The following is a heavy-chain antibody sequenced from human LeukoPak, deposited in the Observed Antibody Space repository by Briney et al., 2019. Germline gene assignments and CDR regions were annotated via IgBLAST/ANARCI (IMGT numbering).Heavy chain of an antibody. CDR1: GDSVFSNSAA. CDR2: TYYRSKWYT. J-gene: IGHJ5*02. Sequence: PSQTLSLTCAISGDSVFSNSAAWNWIRQSPSRGLEWLGRTYYRSKWYTDYAVSVKSRITINPDTSKNQFSLQLNSASPEDTAMYWCAREGVAGDNWFDPWGQGTLVTVSS. D-gene: IGHD6-19*01. CDR3: AREGVAGDNWFDP. V-gene: IGHV6-1*01.